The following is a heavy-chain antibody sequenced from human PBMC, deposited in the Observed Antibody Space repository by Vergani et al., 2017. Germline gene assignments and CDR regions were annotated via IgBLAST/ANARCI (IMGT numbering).Heavy chain of an antibody. CDR3: ARNYDSSGYFQLPTFDY. D-gene: IGHD3-22*01. CDR2: ISSSSSYI. CDR1: GFTVSSNY. V-gene: IGHV3-21*01. Sequence: EVQLVESGGGLIQPGGSLRLSCAASGFTVSSNYMSWVRQAPGKGLEWVSSISSSSSYIYYADSVKGRFTISRDNAKNSLYLQMNSLRAEDTAVYYCARNYDSSGYFQLPTFDYWGQGTLVTVSS. J-gene: IGHJ4*02.